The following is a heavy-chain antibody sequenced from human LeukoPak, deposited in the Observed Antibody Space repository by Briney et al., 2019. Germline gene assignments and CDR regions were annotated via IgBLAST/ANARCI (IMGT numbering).Heavy chain of an antibody. CDR2: INHSGST. J-gene: IGHJ5*02. CDR3: AKRFSYSWFDP. V-gene: IGHV4-34*01. D-gene: IGHD3-3*01. CDR1: GGSFSGYY. Sequence: PETLSLTCAVYGGSFSGYYWSWIRQPPGKGLEWIGEINHSGSTNYNPSLKSRVTISVDTSKNQFSLKLSSVTAADTAVYYCAKRFSYSWFDPWGQGTLVTVSS.